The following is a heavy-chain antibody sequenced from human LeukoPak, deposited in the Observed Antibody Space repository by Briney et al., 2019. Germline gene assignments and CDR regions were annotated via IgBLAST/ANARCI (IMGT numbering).Heavy chain of an antibody. CDR1: GFTFSSYW. J-gene: IGHJ4*02. D-gene: IGHD1-26*01. CDR2: MSYDGSNK. V-gene: IGHV3-30*03. CDR3: ARVYPPQVGIFYYFDY. Sequence: GGSLRLSCAASGFTFSSYWMSWVRQAPGKGLEWVAIMSYDGSNKYADSVKGRFTISRDNSKNTLYLQMNSLRAEDTAVYYCARVYPPQVGIFYYFDYWGQGTLVTVSS.